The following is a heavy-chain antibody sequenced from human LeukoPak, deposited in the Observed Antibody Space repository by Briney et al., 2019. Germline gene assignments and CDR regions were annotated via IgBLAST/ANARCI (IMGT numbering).Heavy chain of an antibody. CDR2: INHSGST. J-gene: IGHJ4*02. V-gene: IGHV4-34*01. CDR1: GGSVSGYY. D-gene: IGHD3-9*01. Sequence: SETLSLTCAVYGGSVSGYYRSWVRQPPGKGLEWIGEINHSGSTNYNESLKSRVTISIDTSKNKFSLQLSTVSVADMAVYYCAPVKPGIRYFGHWGQGTLVNVSS. CDR3: APVKPGIRYFGH.